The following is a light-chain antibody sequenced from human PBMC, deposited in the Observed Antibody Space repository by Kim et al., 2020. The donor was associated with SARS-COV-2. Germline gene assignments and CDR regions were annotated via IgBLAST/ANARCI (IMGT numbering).Light chain of an antibody. J-gene: IGLJ2*01. CDR3: QTWATGIRV. CDR2: INSDGSH. CDR1: SGHNSYA. Sequence: QPVLTQSPSASASLGASVKLTCILSSGHNSYAIAWHQQQPGKGPRYLMKINSDGSHNKGDGTPDRFSGSRSGAECYLSISSLQSEDEADYYCQTWATGIRVFGGGTQRTVL. V-gene: IGLV4-69*01.